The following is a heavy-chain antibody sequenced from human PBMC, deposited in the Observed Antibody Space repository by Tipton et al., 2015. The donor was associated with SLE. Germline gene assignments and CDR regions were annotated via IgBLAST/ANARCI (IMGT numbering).Heavy chain of an antibody. CDR1: GGSISSSSYY. CDR3: ARRSYYDFWSGYYFQH. D-gene: IGHD3-3*01. J-gene: IGHJ1*01. V-gene: IGHV4-39*01. Sequence: TLSLTCTVSGGSISSSSYYWGWIRQPPGKGLEWIGSIYYSGSTYYNPSPKSRVTISVDTSKNQFSLKLSSVTAADTAVYYCARRSYYDFWSGYYFQHWGQGTLVTVSS. CDR2: IYYSGST.